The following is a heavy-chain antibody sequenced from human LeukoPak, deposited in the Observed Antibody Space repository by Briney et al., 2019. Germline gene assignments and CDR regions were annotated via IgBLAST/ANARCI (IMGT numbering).Heavy chain of an antibody. CDR3: ARERTSGWDAFDF. V-gene: IGHV3-74*01. CDR1: GFTLRSSV. Sequence: GGSLRLSCTASGFTLRSSVMSWVRQAPGKGLVWVSRINSDGSSTSYADSVKGRFTISRDNAKNTLYLQMNSLRAEDTAVYYCARERTSGWDAFDFWGQGTLVTVSS. J-gene: IGHJ4*02. D-gene: IGHD6-19*01. CDR2: INSDGSST.